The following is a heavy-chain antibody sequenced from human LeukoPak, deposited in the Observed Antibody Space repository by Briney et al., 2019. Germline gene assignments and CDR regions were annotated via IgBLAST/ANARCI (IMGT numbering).Heavy chain of an antibody. J-gene: IGHJ4*02. D-gene: IGHD3-3*01. V-gene: IGHV3-30*03. CDR2: ISYDGSNK. Sequence: GGSLRLSCAASGFTFSSYGMHWVRQAPGKGLEWVAVISYDGSNKYYAESVKGRFTISRDNSKTTVLVQLNSLRVEDTAVYYCARCRENDFWSGSPVDHWGQGTLVTVSS. CDR1: GFTFSSYG. CDR3: ARCRENDFWSGSPVDH.